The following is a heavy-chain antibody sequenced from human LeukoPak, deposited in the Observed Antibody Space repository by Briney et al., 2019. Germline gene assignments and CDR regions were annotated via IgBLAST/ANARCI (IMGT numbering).Heavy chain of an antibody. CDR2: IHSDGSGT. CDR1: GVTFSNYW. J-gene: IGHJ4*02. CDR3: RASSYGSGLDH. V-gene: IGHV3-74*01. Sequence: GGSLRLSSAASGVTFSNYWMQWVRQAPGEGLVWVSRIHSDGSGTSYADSVKGRFTISRDSAKNTLYLQMNSLRAEDTAVYYCRASSYGSGLDHWGQGTLVTVSS. D-gene: IGHD3-10*01.